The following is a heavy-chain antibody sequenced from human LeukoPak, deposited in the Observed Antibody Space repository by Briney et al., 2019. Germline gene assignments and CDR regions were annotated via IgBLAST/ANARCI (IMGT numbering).Heavy chain of an antibody. D-gene: IGHD4-23*01. CDR1: GGSISSYY. J-gene: IGHJ5*02. Sequence: PSETLSLTCTVSGGSISSYYWSWIRQPPGKGLEWLGYIYYSGSTNYNPSLKSRVTISVDTSKNQFSLKLSSVTAADTAVYYCARALNGGNSGRWFDPWGQGTLVTVSS. V-gene: IGHV4-59*01. CDR3: ARALNGGNSGRWFDP. CDR2: IYYSGST.